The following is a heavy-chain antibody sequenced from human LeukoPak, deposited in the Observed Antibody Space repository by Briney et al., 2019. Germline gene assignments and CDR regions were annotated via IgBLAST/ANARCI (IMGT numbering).Heavy chain of an antibody. D-gene: IGHD2-2*01. CDR1: GFTFSSSW. CDR2: INSDGSST. V-gene: IGHV3-74*01. CDR3: TRPESSSSLACDH. J-gene: IGHJ4*02. Sequence: PGGSLRLSCAASGFTFSSSWMHWVRQAPEKGLVWVSRINSDGSSTSYADSVKGRFIISRDNAKNTLYLQMNSLRAEDTAVYYCTRPESSSSLACDHWGQGTLVTVSS.